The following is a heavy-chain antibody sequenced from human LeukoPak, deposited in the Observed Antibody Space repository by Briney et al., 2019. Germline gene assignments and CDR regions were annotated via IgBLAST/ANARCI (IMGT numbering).Heavy chain of an antibody. CDR1: GFTFSSYA. CDR2: ISYDGSNK. D-gene: IGHD4-17*01. Sequence: PGGSLRLSCAASGFTFSSYAMHWVRQAPGKGLEWVAVISYDGSNKYYADSVEGRFTISRDNSKNTLYLQMNSLRAEDTAVYYCARDDYGDYGNWFDPWGQGTLVTVSS. V-gene: IGHV3-30*04. J-gene: IGHJ5*02. CDR3: ARDDYGDYGNWFDP.